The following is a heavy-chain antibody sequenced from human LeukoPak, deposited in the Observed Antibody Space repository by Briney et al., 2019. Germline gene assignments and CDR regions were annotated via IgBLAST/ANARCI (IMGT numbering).Heavy chain of an antibody. CDR2: ISYDGSNK. CDR1: GFTFTKYW. D-gene: IGHD2-21*02. V-gene: IGHV3-30*03. J-gene: IGHJ5*02. Sequence: GGSLRLSSAASGFTFTKYWMSWIRQAPGKGLEWVAVISYDGSNKYYADSVKGRFTISRDNSKNTLYLQMNSLRAEDTAVYYCARGYCGGDCYPNWFDPWGQGTLVTVSS. CDR3: ARGYCGGDCYPNWFDP.